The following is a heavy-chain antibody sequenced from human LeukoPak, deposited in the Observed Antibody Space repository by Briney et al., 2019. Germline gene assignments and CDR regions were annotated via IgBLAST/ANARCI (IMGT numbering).Heavy chain of an antibody. D-gene: IGHD3-22*01. V-gene: IGHV3-23*01. CDR3: AKDQAITMIVLDY. CDR1: GFTFSTYG. Sequence: GGSLRLSCAASGFTFSTYGMSWVRQAPGKGLEWVSAIGGSGGGTYYADSVKGRFTISRDNSKNTLYLQMNSLRAEDTAVYYCAKDQAITMIVLDYWGQGTLVTVSS. CDR2: IGGSGGGT. J-gene: IGHJ4*02.